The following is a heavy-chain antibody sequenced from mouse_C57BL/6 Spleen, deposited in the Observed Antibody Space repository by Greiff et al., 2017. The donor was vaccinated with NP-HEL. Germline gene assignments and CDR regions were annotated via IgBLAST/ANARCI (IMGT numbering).Heavy chain of an antibody. CDR1: GFTFSDYY. Sequence: EVQRVESEGGLVQPGSSMKLSCTASGFTFSDYYMAWVRQVPEKGLEWVANINYDGSSTYYLDSLKSRFIISRDNAKNILYLQMSSLKSEDTATYYCARDGYYVGFDYWGQGTTLTVSS. CDR3: ARDGYYVGFDY. D-gene: IGHD2-3*01. J-gene: IGHJ2*01. CDR2: INYDGSST. V-gene: IGHV5-16*01.